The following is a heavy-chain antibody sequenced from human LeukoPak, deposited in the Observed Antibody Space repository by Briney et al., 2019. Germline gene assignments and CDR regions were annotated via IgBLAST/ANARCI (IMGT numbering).Heavy chain of an antibody. CDR3: ARHGSSWDFDY. J-gene: IGHJ4*02. D-gene: IGHD6-13*01. CDR1: GFTFSGYY. CDR2: ITSSDYTI. V-gene: IGHV3-11*01. Sequence: PGGPLRLSCAASGFTFSGYYMSWIRLAPGKGLEWVSYITSSDYTIYYSDSVKGRFTISRDNAKNSLYLQMNSPRAEDSAVYYCARHGSSWDFDYWGQGTLVTVSS.